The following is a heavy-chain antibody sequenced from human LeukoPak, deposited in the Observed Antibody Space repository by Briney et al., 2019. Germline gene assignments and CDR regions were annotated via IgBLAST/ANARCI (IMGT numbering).Heavy chain of an antibody. D-gene: IGHD1-26*01. V-gene: IGHV1-8*02. Sequence: GASVKVSCKASGYTFTAYYMHWVRQAPGQGLEWMGRTNPNSGNTGYAQKFQGRVTMTRNTSISTAYMELSSLRSEDTAVYYCARAPSLRVGATLYYFDYWGQGTLVTVSS. CDR3: ARAPSLRVGATLYYFDY. CDR2: TNPNSGNT. CDR1: GYTFTAYY. J-gene: IGHJ4*02.